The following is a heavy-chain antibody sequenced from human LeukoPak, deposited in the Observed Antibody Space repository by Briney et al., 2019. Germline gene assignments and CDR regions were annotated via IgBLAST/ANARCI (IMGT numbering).Heavy chain of an antibody. CDR1: GYTFASHG. CDR3: ARDSLLDY. V-gene: IGHV1-18*01. Sequence: ASVKVSCKASGYTFASHGISWVRQAPGQGLEWMGWISTYNTNINYAQKFQGRVTMTTDTSTSTAYMELRSLRSDDTAVYYCARDSLLDYWGQGILVTVSS. J-gene: IGHJ4*02. CDR2: ISTYNTNI. D-gene: IGHD5/OR15-5a*01.